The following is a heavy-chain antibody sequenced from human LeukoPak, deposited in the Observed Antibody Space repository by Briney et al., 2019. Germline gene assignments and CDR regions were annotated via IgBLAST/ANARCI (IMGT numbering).Heavy chain of an antibody. CDR1: GGSFSGYY. D-gene: IGHD2-21*01. J-gene: IGHJ4*02. CDR3: AREETKLRGLDY. CDR2: INHSGST. Sequence: SETLSLTCAVYGGSFSGYYWSWIRQPLGRGLEWIGEINHSGSTNYNPSLKSRVTISVDTSKNQFSLKLSSVTAADTAVYYCAREETKLRGLDYWGQGTLVTVSS. V-gene: IGHV4-34*01.